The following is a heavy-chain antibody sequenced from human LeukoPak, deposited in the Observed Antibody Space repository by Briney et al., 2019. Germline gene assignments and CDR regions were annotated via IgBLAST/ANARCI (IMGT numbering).Heavy chain of an antibody. CDR3: SGALYYDRSTYCNDY. V-gene: IGHV3-72*01. D-gene: IGHD3-22*01. CDR1: GFTLSDYY. Sequence: GGSLRLSCAASGFTLSDYYMDWVRQAPGKGLEWLGRTRNKANSYTTEYAASVKGRVTISRDASKSSLYLQMDSLKAEDTAMYYCSGALYYDRSTYCNDYWGQGTLVTVSS. J-gene: IGHJ4*02. CDR2: TRNKANSYTT.